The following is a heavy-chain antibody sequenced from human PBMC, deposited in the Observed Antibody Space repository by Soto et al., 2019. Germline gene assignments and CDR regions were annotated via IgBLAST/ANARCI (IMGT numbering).Heavy chain of an antibody. D-gene: IGHD2-2*01. Sequence: AAVKVSCKASGYTFTSYGISWVRQAPGQGLEWMGWISAYNGNTNYAQKLQGRVTMTTDTSTSTAYMELRSLRSDDTAVYYCPSEAWGDIVVVPAAVTVMDVWVQGSTVAASS. CDR1: GYTFTSYG. CDR3: PSEAWGDIVVVPAAVTVMDV. J-gene: IGHJ6*02. CDR2: ISAYNGNT. V-gene: IGHV1-18*01.